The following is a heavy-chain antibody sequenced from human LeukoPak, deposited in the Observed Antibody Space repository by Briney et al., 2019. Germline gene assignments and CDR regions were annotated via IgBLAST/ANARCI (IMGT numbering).Heavy chain of an antibody. V-gene: IGHV3-9*01. D-gene: IGHD3-10*01. CDR2: ISWNSGSI. CDR1: GFTFDDYA. CDR3: AKDGVDYYGSGSYYTY. Sequence: GGSLRLSCAASGFTFDDYAMHWVRQAPGKGLEWVSGISWNSGSIGYADSVKGRFTISRGNAKNSLYLQMNSLRAEDTALYYCAKDGVDYYGSGSYYTYWGQGTLVTVSS. J-gene: IGHJ4*02.